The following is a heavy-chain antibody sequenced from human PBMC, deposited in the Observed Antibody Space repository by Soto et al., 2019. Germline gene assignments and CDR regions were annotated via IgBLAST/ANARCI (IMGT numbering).Heavy chain of an antibody. V-gene: IGHV3-21*01. D-gene: IGHD3-10*01. CDR1: GFTFRSYS. CDR2: ISSSSSYI. CDR3: ARDSAWFVSDHY. Sequence: PGGPLRRSFAASGFTFRSYSMNWVRQAPGKVLELVSSISSSSSYIYYADSVKGRFTISRDNSKNSLYLQMNSLRAEDTAVYYCARDSAWFVSDHYWGHGTLVTV. J-gene: IGHJ4*01.